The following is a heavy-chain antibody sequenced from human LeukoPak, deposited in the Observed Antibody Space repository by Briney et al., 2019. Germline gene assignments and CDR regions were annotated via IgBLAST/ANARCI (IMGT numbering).Heavy chain of an antibody. CDR3: ARHRMGRYYGSGSYHPGAFDV. Sequence: SETLSLTCTGSGDSISSYYWSWIRQPPGKGLEWIGYINYSGSTNYNPSLKSRVTISVDTSKNQFSLKLSSVTAADTAVYYCARHRMGRYYGSGSYHPGAFDVWGQGTMVTVSS. CDR1: GDSISSYY. J-gene: IGHJ3*01. CDR2: INYSGST. D-gene: IGHD3-10*01. V-gene: IGHV4-59*08.